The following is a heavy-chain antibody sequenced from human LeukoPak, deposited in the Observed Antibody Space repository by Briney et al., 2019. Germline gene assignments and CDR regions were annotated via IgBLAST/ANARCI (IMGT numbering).Heavy chain of an antibody. Sequence: GGSLRLSCAASGFSFDDYAMHWVRQGPGKGLEWVSGISWNSGSIDYADSVKGRFTISRDNAKNSLYLQMNSLRAEDTALYSCAKANIPYCSGGSCYPGYFDYWGQGTLVTVSS. V-gene: IGHV3-9*01. CDR2: ISWNSGSI. CDR1: GFSFDDYA. D-gene: IGHD2-15*01. CDR3: AKANIPYCSGGSCYPGYFDY. J-gene: IGHJ4*02.